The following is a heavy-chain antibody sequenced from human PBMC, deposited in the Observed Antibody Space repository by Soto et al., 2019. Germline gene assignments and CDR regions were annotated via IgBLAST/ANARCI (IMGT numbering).Heavy chain of an antibody. D-gene: IGHD2-15*01. Sequence: PGGSVRLSCAAAGFTFRNYAMNWVRQAPGKGLELVSSISSNGGSAYYADSVKGRFTISRDNSKNTLYLQMNSLRADDTAVYYCARGYCSAVGCYVHYYYGFDVWGQGTTVTVSS. CDR3: ARGYCSAVGCYVHYYYGFDV. J-gene: IGHJ6*02. CDR1: GFTFRNYA. V-gene: IGHV3-23*01. CDR2: ISSNGGSA.